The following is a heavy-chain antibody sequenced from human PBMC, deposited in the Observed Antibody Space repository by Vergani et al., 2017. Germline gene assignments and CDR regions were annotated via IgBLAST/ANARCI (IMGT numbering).Heavy chain of an antibody. CDR3: ARIGLGWSYVNGLDS. D-gene: IGHD3-16*01. Sequence: QVQLVESGGGVVQPGRSLRLSCAASGFTFNQYGMHWVRQAPGKGLEWVAVTWYDGNNKQYADSVKGRFTISRDNSKSTMYLQMNSLRDEDTGVYYCARIGLGWSYVNGLDSWGQGVLVTVSS. CDR1: GFTFNQYG. J-gene: IGHJ4*02. V-gene: IGHV3-33*01. CDR2: TWYDGNNK.